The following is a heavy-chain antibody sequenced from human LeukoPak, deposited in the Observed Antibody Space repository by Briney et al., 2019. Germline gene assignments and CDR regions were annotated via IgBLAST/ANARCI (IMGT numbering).Heavy chain of an antibody. J-gene: IGHJ4*02. CDR1: GFTFSVYN. D-gene: IGHD1-26*01. Sequence: PGGSLRLSCAASGFTFSVYNMNWVRQVPGKGLEWLSSISASGSYIFYTDSVRGRFTISRDNAKNTLYLQMNSLRAEDTAVYYCAKVPAGGSYPYYFDYWGQGTLVTVSS. CDR3: AKVPAGGSYPYYFDY. V-gene: IGHV3-21*04. CDR2: ISASGSYI.